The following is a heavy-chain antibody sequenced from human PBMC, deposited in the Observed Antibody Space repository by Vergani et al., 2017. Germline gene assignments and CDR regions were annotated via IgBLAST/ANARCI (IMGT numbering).Heavy chain of an antibody. D-gene: IGHD3-22*01. CDR2: IYYSGST. CDR3: ASPDSSGYVLAFDI. Sequence: QLQLQGSGPGLVKPSETLSLTCTVSGGSISSSSYYWGWIRQPPGKGLEWIGSIYYSGSTYYNPSLKSRVTISVDTSKNQFSLKLSSVTAADTAVYYCASPDSSGYVLAFDIWGQGTMVTVSS. CDR1: GGSISSSSYY. V-gene: IGHV4-39*01. J-gene: IGHJ3*02.